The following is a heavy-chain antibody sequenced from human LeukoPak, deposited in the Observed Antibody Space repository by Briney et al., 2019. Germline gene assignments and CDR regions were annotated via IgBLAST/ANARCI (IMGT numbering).Heavy chain of an antibody. Sequence: GASVKVSCKASGYTFTSYAMHWVRQAPGQRLEWMGWINAGNGNTNYAQKLQGRVTMTTDTSTSTAYMELRSLRSDDTAVYYCARDPVDGVVVNAFDYWGQGTLVTVSS. CDR2: INAGNGNT. D-gene: IGHD3-22*01. V-gene: IGHV1-3*01. CDR1: GYTFTSYA. CDR3: ARDPVDGVVVNAFDY. J-gene: IGHJ4*02.